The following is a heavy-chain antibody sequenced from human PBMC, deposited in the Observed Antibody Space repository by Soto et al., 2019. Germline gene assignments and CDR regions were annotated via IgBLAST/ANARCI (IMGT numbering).Heavy chain of an antibody. CDR3: ATDDYGEHGAVDY. CDR2: IIPILGIA. D-gene: IGHD4-17*01. CDR1: GGTFSSYT. Sequence: QVQLVQSGAEVKKPGSSVKVSCKASGGTFSSYTISWVRQAPGQGLEWMGRIIPILGIANYAQKFQGRVTITPDKSTSTAYMELSSLRSEDTAVYYCATDDYGEHGAVDYWGQGTLVTVSS. V-gene: IGHV1-69*02. J-gene: IGHJ4*02.